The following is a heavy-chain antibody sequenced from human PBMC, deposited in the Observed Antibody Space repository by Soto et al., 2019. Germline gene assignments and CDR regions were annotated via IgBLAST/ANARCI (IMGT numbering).Heavy chain of an antibody. Sequence: GGSLRLSCAASGFPFSNFWMHWVRQVPGKGLVWVSRINSGGGYTTYADSVKGRFTISRDNAKNTLYLQMNSLRAEDTAVYYCARVRVPAAIAHYYGMDVWGQGTTVTVS. CDR3: ARVRVPAAIAHYYGMDV. V-gene: IGHV3-74*01. J-gene: IGHJ6*02. D-gene: IGHD2-2*01. CDR2: INSGGGYT. CDR1: GFPFSNFW.